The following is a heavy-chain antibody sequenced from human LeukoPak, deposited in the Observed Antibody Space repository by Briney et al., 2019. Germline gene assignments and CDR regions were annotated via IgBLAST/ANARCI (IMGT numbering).Heavy chain of an antibody. Sequence: ETLSLTCSVSGGSISSSSYDWGWIRQPPGRGLEWIGTIYSTGTTYYNPSLKSRVTISIDTSKNQFSLKLSSVTAADTAVYYCARRTRGIAVIPDYWGQGTLVTVSS. V-gene: IGHV4-39*01. D-gene: IGHD6-19*01. CDR3: ARRTRGIAVIPDY. CDR2: IYSTGTT. J-gene: IGHJ4*02. CDR1: GGSISSSSYD.